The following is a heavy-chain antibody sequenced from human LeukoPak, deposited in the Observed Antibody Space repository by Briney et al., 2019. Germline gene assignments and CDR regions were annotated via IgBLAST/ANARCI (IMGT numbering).Heavy chain of an antibody. V-gene: IGHV4-34*01. Sequence: SETLSLTCAVYGGSFSGYYWSWIRQPPGKGLEWIGEINHSGSTNYNPSLKSRVTISVDTSKNQFSLKLSSVTAADTAVYYCARVLRVVPAAGYYYYGMDVWGQGTTVTVSS. CDR1: GGSFSGYY. D-gene: IGHD2-2*01. J-gene: IGHJ6*02. CDR2: INHSGST. CDR3: ARVLRVVPAAGYYYYGMDV.